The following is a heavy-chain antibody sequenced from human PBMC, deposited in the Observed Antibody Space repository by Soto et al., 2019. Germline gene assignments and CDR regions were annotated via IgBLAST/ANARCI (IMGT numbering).Heavy chain of an antibody. CDR3: AKVRRVATIRTNWFDP. J-gene: IGHJ5*02. V-gene: IGHV3-30*18. CDR1: GFTFSSYG. CDR2: ISYDGSNK. D-gene: IGHD5-12*01. Sequence: GGSLXLSCAASGFTFSSYGMHWVRQAPGKGLEWVAVISYDGSNKYYADSVKGRFTISRDNSKNTLYLQMNSLRAEDTAVYYCAKVRRVATIRTNWFDPWGQGT.